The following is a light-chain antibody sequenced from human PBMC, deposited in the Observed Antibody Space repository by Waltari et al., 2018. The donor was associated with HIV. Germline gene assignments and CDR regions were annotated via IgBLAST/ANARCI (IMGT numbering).Light chain of an antibody. V-gene: IGLV2-11*01. CDR3: SSHGGVASYLI. CDR2: DVN. Sequence: HSALTQPRSVSGSPGQSVTISCTGTSSDIGAYDYVSWFQKFPGSAPQLLFFDVNTRPSGVPDRFSGFKSGDTASLTISGLQPDDESDYFCSSHGGVASYLIFGGGTTLTVL. CDR1: SSDIGAYDY. J-gene: IGLJ2*01.